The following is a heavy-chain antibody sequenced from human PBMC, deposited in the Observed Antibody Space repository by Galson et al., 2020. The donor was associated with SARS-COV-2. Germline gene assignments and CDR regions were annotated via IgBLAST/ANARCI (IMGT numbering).Heavy chain of an antibody. V-gene: IGHV3-21*01. CDR2: ISSSSKYI. D-gene: IGHD5-18*01. J-gene: IGHJ3*02. CDR1: GFTFSNYN. Sequence: GESLKISCAASGFTFSNYNMNWVRQAPGKGLEWVSSISSSSKYIYYSDSVKGRFTISRDNAKNSLYLQMNSLRAEDTAVYYCARESPAMVNLKAFDIWGQGTMVAVSS. CDR3: ARESPAMVNLKAFDI.